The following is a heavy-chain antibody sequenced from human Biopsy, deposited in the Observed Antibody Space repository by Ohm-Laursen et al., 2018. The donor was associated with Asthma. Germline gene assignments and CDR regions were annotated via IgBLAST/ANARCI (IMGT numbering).Heavy chain of an antibody. Sequence: SQTLSLTCAVSGDSINSGGFSWNWIPPPPRKGLGWIAYLFHSGTTYYNPSPKSRVTISVDPSKNQFSLQLRSVTAADTAVYYCARLWEEVDCWGQGALVTVSS. CDR3: ARLWEEVDC. CDR1: GDSINSGGFS. V-gene: IGHV4-30-2*01. CDR2: LFHSGTT. J-gene: IGHJ4*02. D-gene: IGHD1-26*01.